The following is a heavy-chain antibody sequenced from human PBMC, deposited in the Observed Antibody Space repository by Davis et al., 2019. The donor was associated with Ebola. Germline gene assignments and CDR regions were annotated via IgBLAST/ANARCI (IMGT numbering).Heavy chain of an antibody. J-gene: IGHJ6*04. CDR2: INPNGGGT. Sequence: ASVKVSCKSSGHTFAGYYMHWVRQAPGQGLEWVGRINPNGGGTKYAQKFQGRVTMTWDTSTSTAYMEMRGLRSGDTAVYYCARDLATSSGAHFFYFGMDVWGEGTSVAVSS. V-gene: IGHV1-2*06. CDR3: ARDLATSSGAHFFYFGMDV. D-gene: IGHD3-10*01. CDR1: GHTFAGYY.